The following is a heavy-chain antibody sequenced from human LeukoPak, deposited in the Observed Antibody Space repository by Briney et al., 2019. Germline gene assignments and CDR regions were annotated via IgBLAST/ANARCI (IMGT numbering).Heavy chain of an antibody. Sequence: GGSLRLSCAASGFIFRNYTMNWVRQAPGKGLEWVSSISTGGSNIVYADSVKGRLTISRDNAKNSLYLQMNSLRAEDTAVYYCTRVLYYDSTGYFGLGYWGQGTLVTVSS. CDR1: GFIFRNYT. V-gene: IGHV3-21*01. CDR2: ISTGGSNI. CDR3: TRVLYYDSTGYFGLGY. D-gene: IGHD3-22*01. J-gene: IGHJ4*02.